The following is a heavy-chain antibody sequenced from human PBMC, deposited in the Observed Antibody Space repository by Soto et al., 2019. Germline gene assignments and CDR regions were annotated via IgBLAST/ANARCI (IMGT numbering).Heavy chain of an antibody. D-gene: IGHD7-27*01. J-gene: IGHJ4*02. CDR2: IYYSGST. CDR1: GGSISSYY. CDR3: ARQQSWVEAYFDY. Sequence: QVQLQESGPGLVKPSETLSLTCTVSGGSISSYYWSWIRQPPGKGLEWIGYIYYSGSTNYNPSLKCRVTISVDTSKNQFSLKLSSVTAADTAVYYCARQQSWVEAYFDYWGQGTLVTVSS. V-gene: IGHV4-59*08.